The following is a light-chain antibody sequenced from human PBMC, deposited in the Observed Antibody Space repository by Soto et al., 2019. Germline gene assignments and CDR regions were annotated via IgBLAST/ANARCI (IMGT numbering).Light chain of an antibody. CDR3: QQYGSSPPT. CDR1: QSVGGS. CDR2: GAS. V-gene: IGKV3-15*01. J-gene: IGKJ1*01. Sequence: VMTQSPATLSVSPGERVTLSCRASQSVGGSLAWYRQKPGQAPSLLVYGASTRATGIPARFSGSGSGTEFTLTISRREPEDFAVYYCQQYGSSPPTFGQGTKVDIK.